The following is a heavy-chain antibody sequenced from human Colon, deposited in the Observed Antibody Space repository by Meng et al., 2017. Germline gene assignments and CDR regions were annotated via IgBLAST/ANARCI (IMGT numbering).Heavy chain of an antibody. CDR3: ARTAAR. CDR1: GYTFTSYE. D-gene: IGHD6-13*01. Sequence: VQMVPSGAEVKKPGASVKFSCKASGYTFTSYEINWMRQAPGQGFEWMGWMSPSSGNTGYAQKFQGRVTMTRNISITTAYMELSSLRFDDTGVYYCARTAARWGQGTLVTVSS. CDR2: MSPSSGNT. J-gene: IGHJ4*02. V-gene: IGHV1-8*01.